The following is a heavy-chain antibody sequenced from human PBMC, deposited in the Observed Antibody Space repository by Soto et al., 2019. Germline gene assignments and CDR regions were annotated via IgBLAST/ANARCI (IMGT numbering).Heavy chain of an antibody. D-gene: IGHD6-13*01. J-gene: IGHJ6*02. CDR2: LGGDNVNR. V-gene: IGHV1-18*01. CDR1: GYNLRDYG. Sequence: QVQLVQSGVEVKTPGASVKVPCPAHGYNLRDYGVGWLRQAPGQGFEWLGWLGGDNVNRRSSQRFQDRLTLTTDTSTNTAFLEVRSLRSDDTAVYYCGREGQQLAQEQYFQFNGVDVWGQGTSVTVSS. CDR3: GREGQQLAQEQYFQFNGVDV.